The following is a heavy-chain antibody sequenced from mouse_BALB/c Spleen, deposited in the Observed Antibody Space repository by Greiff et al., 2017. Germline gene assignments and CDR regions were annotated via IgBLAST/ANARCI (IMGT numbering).Heavy chain of an antibody. CDR1: GYTFTDYA. Sequence: VQLQQSGAELVRPGVSVKISCKGSGYTFTDYAMHWVKQSHAKSLEWIGVISTYYGDASYNQKFKGKATMTVDKSSSTAYMELARLTSEDSAIYYCARGWSYYFDYWGQGTTLTVSS. CDR3: ARGWSYYFDY. J-gene: IGHJ2*01. CDR2: ISTYYGDA. D-gene: IGHD1-1*02. V-gene: IGHV1S137*01.